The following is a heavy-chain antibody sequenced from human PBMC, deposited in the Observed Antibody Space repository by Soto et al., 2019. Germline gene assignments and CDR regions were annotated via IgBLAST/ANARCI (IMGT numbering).Heavy chain of an antibody. CDR2: ISGSGGST. CDR1: GFTFSSYA. CDR3: GKAGRYFDAINWFDP. Sequence: GGSLRLSCAASGFTFSSYAMSWVRQAPGKGLEWVSAISGSGGSTYYADSVKGRFTISRDNSKNTLYLQMNSLRAEDTAVYYFGKAGRYFDAINWFDPWGQGTLVTVPS. V-gene: IGHV3-23*01. D-gene: IGHD3-9*01. J-gene: IGHJ5*02.